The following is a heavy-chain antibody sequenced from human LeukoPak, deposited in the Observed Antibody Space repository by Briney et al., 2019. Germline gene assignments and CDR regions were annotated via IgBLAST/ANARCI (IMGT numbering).Heavy chain of an antibody. CDR2: INSDGSST. J-gene: IGHJ4*02. V-gene: IGHV3-74*01. CDR3: ARDSPHSSNGFHY. Sequence: PGASLRLSCAASGFTFSTYWMHWVRQAPGKGLVWVSRINSDGSSTRYADPVKGRFTISRDNAKNTLYLQMNSLRAEDTAVYYCARDSPHSSNGFHYWGQGTLVTV. D-gene: IGHD6-13*01. CDR1: GFTFSTYW.